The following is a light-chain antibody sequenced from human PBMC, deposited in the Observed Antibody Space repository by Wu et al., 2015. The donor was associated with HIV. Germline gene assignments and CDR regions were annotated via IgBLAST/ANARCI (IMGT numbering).Light chain of an antibody. CDR3: QQYDDLPLT. V-gene: IGKV1-33*01. CDR1: QDINNY. Sequence: DIQTTQSPSSLSASVGDRVTITCQASQDINNYLNWYQQKPGKAPKVLIYDASNSKTGVPSRFSKSGSGTYFTLTITSLQPEDVATYYCQQYDDLPLTFGGGPRWRS. J-gene: IGKJ4*01. CDR2: DAS.